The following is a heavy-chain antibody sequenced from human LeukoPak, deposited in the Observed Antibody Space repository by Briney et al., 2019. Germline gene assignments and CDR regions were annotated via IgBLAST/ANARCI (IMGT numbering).Heavy chain of an antibody. V-gene: IGHV1-2*04. J-gene: IGHJ4*02. Sequence: ASVKVSCKASGYTFTGYYMHWVRQAPGQGLEWMGWINPNSGGTNYAQKFQGWVTMTRDTSISTAYMELSRLRSDDTAVYYCARGQAGIAAAVDYWGQGTLVTVSS. CDR2: INPNSGGT. D-gene: IGHD6-13*01. CDR1: GYTFTGYY. CDR3: ARGQAGIAAAVDY.